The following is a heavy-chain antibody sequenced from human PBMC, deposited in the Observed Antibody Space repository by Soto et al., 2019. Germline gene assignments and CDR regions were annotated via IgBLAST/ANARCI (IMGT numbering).Heavy chain of an antibody. D-gene: IGHD6-6*01. CDR3: ARHWAVGSSSSHRADY. V-gene: IGHV4-39*01. CDR2: IYYSGST. CDR1: GGSISSSSYY. J-gene: IGHJ4*02. Sequence: SETLSLTCTVSGGSISSSSYYWGWIRQPPGKGLEWIGSIYYSGSTYYNPSLKSRVTISVDTSKNQFSLKLSSVTAADTAVYYCARHWAVGSSSSHRADYWGQGTLVTVSS.